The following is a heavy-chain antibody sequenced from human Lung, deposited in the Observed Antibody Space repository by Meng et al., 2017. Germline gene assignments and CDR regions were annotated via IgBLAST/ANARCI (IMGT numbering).Heavy chain of an antibody. Sequence: QVQLQQWGAGLLKPSETLSLTCAVDSGSFSDYYWTWIRQPPGKGLEWIGDINHSGSTDYNPSLKSRVTISVDTSKNQFSLRLRSVTAADTAVYFCARDRRLFVTPPSTIDYWGQGTLVTVSS. CDR2: INHSGST. J-gene: IGHJ4*02. CDR1: SGSFSDYY. V-gene: IGHV4-34*01. CDR3: ARDRRLFVTPPSTIDY. D-gene: IGHD2-2*01.